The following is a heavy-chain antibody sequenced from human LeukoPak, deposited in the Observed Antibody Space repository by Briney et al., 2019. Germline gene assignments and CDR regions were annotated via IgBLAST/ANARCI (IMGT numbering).Heavy chain of an antibody. CDR2: IGASGGST. CDR1: GFTFSSYA. J-gene: IGHJ4*02. V-gene: IGHV3-23*01. CDR3: AKAEGYDILTGLDY. D-gene: IGHD3-9*01. Sequence: GGSLRLSCATSGFTFSSYAMSWVRQAPGKGLQWVSGIGASGGSTYYADSVKGRFTISRDNSKNTLYLQTNSLRTEDTAVYYCAKAEGYDILTGLDYWGQGTLVTVSS.